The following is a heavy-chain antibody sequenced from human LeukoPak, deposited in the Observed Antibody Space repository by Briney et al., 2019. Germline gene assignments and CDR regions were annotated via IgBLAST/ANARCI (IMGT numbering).Heavy chain of an antibody. Sequence: ASVKVSCKASGGTFSSYAISWVRQAPGQGLEWMGRIIPILGIANYAQKFQGRVTITADKSTSTAYMELSSLRSEDTAVYYCARDYKGIAAAGFRFDPWGQGTLVTVSS. CDR2: IIPILGIA. J-gene: IGHJ5*02. D-gene: IGHD6-13*01. CDR1: GGTFSSYA. CDR3: ARDYKGIAAAGFRFDP. V-gene: IGHV1-69*04.